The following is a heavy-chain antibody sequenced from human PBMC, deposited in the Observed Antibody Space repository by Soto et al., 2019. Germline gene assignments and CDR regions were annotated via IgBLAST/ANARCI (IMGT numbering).Heavy chain of an antibody. CDR2: IYYSGST. D-gene: IGHD3-3*01. CDR3: ARVLFGRGNWFDP. CDR1: GGSISSYY. J-gene: IGHJ5*02. V-gene: IGHV4-59*01. Sequence: QVQLQESGPGLVKPSETLSLTCTVSGGSISSYYWGWIRQPPGKGLECIGYIYYSGSTNYNPSLKSRVTISVATSQNQFSLKLSSVTAAETAVYYCARVLFGRGNWFDPWGQGTLVTVSS.